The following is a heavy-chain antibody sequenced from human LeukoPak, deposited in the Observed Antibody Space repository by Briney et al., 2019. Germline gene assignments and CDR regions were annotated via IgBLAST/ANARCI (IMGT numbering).Heavy chain of an antibody. D-gene: IGHD1-7*01. CDR1: GGSLSSFY. V-gene: IGHV4-59*13. J-gene: IGHJ4*02. CDR3: ARGLGLPQLDY. CDR2: IYYSGCT. Sequence: PSETLSLTCTVSGGSLSSFYWSWIRQPPGTALEGIGYIYYSGCTSYNPSLECRGTISVDTLKNQVSLMPISVTAANTAVYYCARGLGLPQLDYWGQGTLVTVSS.